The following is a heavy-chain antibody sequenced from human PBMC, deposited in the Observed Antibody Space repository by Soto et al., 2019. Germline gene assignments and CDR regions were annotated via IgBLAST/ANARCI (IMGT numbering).Heavy chain of an antibody. CDR3: AKDPYYDILTGYYRGRYFDY. CDR1: GFTFSSYV. D-gene: IGHD3-9*01. V-gene: IGHV3-23*01. Sequence: GGSLRLSCAASGFTFSSYVMSWVRQAPGKGLEWVSAISGSGGSTYYADSMKGRFTISRDNFKNTLYLQMNSLRAEDTAVYYCAKDPYYDILTGYYRGRYFDYWGQGTLVTVSS. J-gene: IGHJ4*02. CDR2: ISGSGGST.